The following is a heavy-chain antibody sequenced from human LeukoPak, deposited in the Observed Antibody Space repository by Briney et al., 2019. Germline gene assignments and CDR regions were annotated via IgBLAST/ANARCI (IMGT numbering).Heavy chain of an antibody. Sequence: GGSLRLSCGASGFTVKNNYMNWVRQAPGKGLEWVSGIYGDGSTYYTKSVKGRFTISRDSSKNTLYLQMTSLRAEDTAVYYCPIGSYCSGGSCYPLFDYWGRGTLVTVSS. J-gene: IGHJ4*02. CDR3: PIGSYCSGGSCYPLFDY. CDR1: GFTVKNNY. CDR2: IYGDGST. V-gene: IGHV3-53*01. D-gene: IGHD2-15*01.